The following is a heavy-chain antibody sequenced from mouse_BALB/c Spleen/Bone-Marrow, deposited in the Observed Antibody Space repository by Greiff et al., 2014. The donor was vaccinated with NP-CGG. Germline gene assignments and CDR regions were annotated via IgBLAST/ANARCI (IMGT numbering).Heavy chain of an antibody. CDR2: IDPYSGGT. D-gene: IGHD2-14*01. Sequence: EVQLQQSGPGLVKPGASVKVSCKASGYAFTNYNMNWVKQSHGKSLEWIGYIDPYSGGTNYNQKFRGKATLTVDKSSSTAYMHLNSLTSEDSAVYYCSRGVLAYFDYWGQGTTLTVSS. V-gene: IGHV1S135*01. J-gene: IGHJ2*01. CDR1: GYAFTNYN. CDR3: SRGVLAYFDY.